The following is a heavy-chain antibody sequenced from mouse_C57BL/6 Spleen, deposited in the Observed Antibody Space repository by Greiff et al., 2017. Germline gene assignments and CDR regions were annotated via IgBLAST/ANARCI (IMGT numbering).Heavy chain of an antibody. J-gene: IGHJ4*01. Sequence: EVQLQQSGTVLARPGASVKMSCKTSGYTFTSYWMHWVKQRPGQGLEWIGAIYPGNSDTSYNQKFKGKAKLTAVTSASTAYMELSSLTNEDSAVXNCAGKGAGSYYSAMSYWGQGTSVTVSA. CDR2: IYPGNSDT. CDR3: AGKGAGSYYSAMSY. D-gene: IGHD4-1*01. CDR1: GYTFTSYW. V-gene: IGHV1-5*01.